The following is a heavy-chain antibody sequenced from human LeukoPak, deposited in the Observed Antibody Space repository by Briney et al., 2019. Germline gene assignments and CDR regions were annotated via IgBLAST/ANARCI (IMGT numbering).Heavy chain of an antibody. CDR2: IIPIFGTA. CDR3: ARVELDIVVVPAALGWFDP. CDR1: GGTFSSYA. Sequence: SVKVSCKASGGTFSSYAISWVRQAPGQGLEWMGGIIPIFGTANYAQKFQGRVTITADESTSTAYMELSSLRSEDTAVYYYARVELDIVVVPAALGWFDPWGQGTLVTVSS. V-gene: IGHV1-69*13. D-gene: IGHD2-2*01. J-gene: IGHJ5*02.